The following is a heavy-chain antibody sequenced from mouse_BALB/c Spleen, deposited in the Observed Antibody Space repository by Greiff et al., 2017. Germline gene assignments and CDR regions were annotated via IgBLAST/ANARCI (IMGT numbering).Heavy chain of an antibody. Sequence: QVQLQQSGPGLVAPSQSLSITCTVSGFSLTGYGVNWVRQPPGKGLEWLGMIWGDGSTDYNSALKSRLSISKDNSKSQVFLKMNSLQTDDTARYYCARDKNYDYPYYAMDYWGQGTSVTVSS. V-gene: IGHV2-6-7*01. J-gene: IGHJ4*01. CDR2: IWGDGST. CDR1: GFSLTGYG. CDR3: ARDKNYDYPYYAMDY. D-gene: IGHD2-4*01.